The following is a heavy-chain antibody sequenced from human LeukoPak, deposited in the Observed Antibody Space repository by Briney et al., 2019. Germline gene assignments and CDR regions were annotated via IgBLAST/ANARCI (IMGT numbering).Heavy chain of an antibody. D-gene: IGHD2-15*01. CDR1: GGTFSSYA. CDR3: ARDSHRPATPDY. J-gene: IGHJ4*02. CDR2: IIPILGIA. V-gene: IGHV1-69*04. Sequence: SVKVSCKASGGTFSSYAISWVRQAPGQGLEWRGRIIPILGIANYAQKFQGRVTITADKSTSTAYMELSSLRSEDTAVYYCARDSHRPATPDYWGQGTLVTVSS.